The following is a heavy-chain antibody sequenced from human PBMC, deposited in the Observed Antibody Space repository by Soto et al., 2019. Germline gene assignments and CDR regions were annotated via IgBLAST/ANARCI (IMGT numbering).Heavy chain of an antibody. D-gene: IGHD2-21*01. J-gene: IGHJ4*02. CDR2: IGGSGRTT. CDR3: AKSRFFDNYGDFYDY. V-gene: IGHV3-23*01. CDR1: AFTFNNYA. Sequence: PGGSLRLSCAASAFTFNNYAMSWVRQAPGKGLEWVSGIGGSGRTTYYADSVKGRFTISRDNSNNTLFLQMNSLRAEDTAVYYLAKSRFFDNYGDFYDYWGQGTLVTVSS.